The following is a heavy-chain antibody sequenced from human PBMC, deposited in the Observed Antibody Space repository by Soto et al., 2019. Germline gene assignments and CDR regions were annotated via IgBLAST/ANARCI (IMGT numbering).Heavy chain of an antibody. V-gene: IGHV4-4*02. CDR1: GGSISTSNW. J-gene: IGHJ4*01. Sequence: SETLSLTCAVSGGSISTSNWWGWVRQPPGKGLEWIGEIYHSGRNNYNPSLKSRVTISVDKSKNQFSLKLSSVTAAVTAVYYCARRSFYDSSGYYDYWCQGTLVTVSS. D-gene: IGHD3-22*01. CDR2: IYHSGRN. CDR3: ARRSFYDSSGYYDY.